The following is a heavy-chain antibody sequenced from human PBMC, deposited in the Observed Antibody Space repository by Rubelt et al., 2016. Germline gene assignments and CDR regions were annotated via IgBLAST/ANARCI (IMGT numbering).Heavy chain of an antibody. V-gene: IGHV3-48*04. CDR3: GRAPYSSGYDY. J-gene: IGHJ4*02. D-gene: IGHD6-19*01. Sequence: EVQLVESGGGLVQPGGSLRLSCAASGFTFSSYSMNWVRQAPGKGLEWVSYISSSSSTIYYAYSVMGRFTIARDNAKNSLYLQMNSLRAEDTAVNYCGRAPYSSGYDYWGQGTLLTVSS. CDR1: GFTFSSYS. CDR2: ISSSSSTI.